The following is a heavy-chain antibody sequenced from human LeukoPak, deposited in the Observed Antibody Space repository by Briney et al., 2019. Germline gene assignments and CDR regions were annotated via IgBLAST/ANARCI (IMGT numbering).Heavy chain of an antibody. J-gene: IGHJ3*02. CDR2: INPNSGGT. V-gene: IGHV1-2*02. CDR1: GYTFIDYY. Sequence: ASVKVSCKASGYTFIDYYIHWVRQAPGQGLERMGWINPNSGGTNYAQKFQDRVTLTRDTAISTAYMELSRLRSDDTAVYYCAKDRDAFDIWGQGTVVTVSS. CDR3: AKDRDAFDI.